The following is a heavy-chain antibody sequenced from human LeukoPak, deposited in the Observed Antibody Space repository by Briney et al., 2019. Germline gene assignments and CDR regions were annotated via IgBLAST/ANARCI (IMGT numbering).Heavy chain of an antibody. V-gene: IGHV5-51*01. Sequence: GESLKISCKGSGYSFTTYWIGWVRQMPGKGLEWMGIIYPGDSDTRYNPSFQGQVTISADKSISTAYLQWSSLKASDTAMYYCARHSHSSGHYYYYYGMDVWGQGTTVTVSS. D-gene: IGHD3-22*01. CDR2: IYPGDSDT. CDR3: ARHSHSSGHYYYYYGMDV. J-gene: IGHJ6*02. CDR1: GYSFTTYW.